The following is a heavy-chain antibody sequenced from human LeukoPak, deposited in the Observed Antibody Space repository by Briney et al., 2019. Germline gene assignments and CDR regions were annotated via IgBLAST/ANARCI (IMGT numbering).Heavy chain of an antibody. CDR1: GFTFSSYA. D-gene: IGHD1-26*01. Sequence: PGGSLRLSCAASGFTFSSYAMSWVRQAPGTGLEWVSTIYSDGNTYYPDSVKGRFTISRDGSKNTLYLQLNSLRTEDTAIYYCVREREGSNSEHWGQGTLVTVSS. J-gene: IGHJ1*01. CDR3: VREREGSNSEH. CDR2: IYSDGNT. V-gene: IGHV3-23*01.